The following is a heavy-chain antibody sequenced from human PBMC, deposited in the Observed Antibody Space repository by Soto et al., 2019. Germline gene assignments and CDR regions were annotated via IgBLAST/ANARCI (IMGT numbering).Heavy chain of an antibody. CDR2: IYYSGST. Sequence: SETLSLTCTVSGGSISGYYWSWIRQPPGKGLEWIGYIYYSGSTNYNPSLKSRVTIAVDTSKNQFSLKLSSVTAADTAVYYCARDGRTYSSGWYSFDYWGQGTLVTVSS. D-gene: IGHD6-19*01. CDR1: GGSISGYY. V-gene: IGHV4-59*01. CDR3: ARDGRTYSSGWYSFDY. J-gene: IGHJ4*02.